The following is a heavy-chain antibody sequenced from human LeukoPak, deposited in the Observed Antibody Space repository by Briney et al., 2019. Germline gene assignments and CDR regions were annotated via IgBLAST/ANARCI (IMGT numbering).Heavy chain of an antibody. CDR3: ATSLRFLEWLPPYYYYMDV. CDR2: ISGSSGST. J-gene: IGHJ6*03. Sequence: GGSLRLSCAVSGFTVSSNYMSWVRQAPGKGLEWVSAISGSSGSTYYADSVKGRFTISRDNSKNTLYLQMNSLRAEDTAVYYCATSLRFLEWLPPYYYYMDVWGKGTTVTVSS. D-gene: IGHD3-3*01. CDR1: GFTVSSNY. V-gene: IGHV3-23*01.